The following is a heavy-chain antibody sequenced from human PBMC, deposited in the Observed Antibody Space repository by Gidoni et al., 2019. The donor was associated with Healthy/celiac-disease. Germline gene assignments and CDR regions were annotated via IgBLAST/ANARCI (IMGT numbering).Heavy chain of an antibody. V-gene: IGHV4-39*01. CDR2: IYYSGST. J-gene: IGHJ4*02. D-gene: IGHD5-12*01. CDR3: ARPSGLDVYYFDY. Sequence: QLQLQESGPGLVKPSETLSLTCTVSGGSISSSRYYWGWLRQPPGKGLEWIGSIYYSGSTYYNPSLKSRVTISVDTSKNQFSLKLSSVTAADTAVYYCARPSGLDVYYFDYWGQGTLVTVSS. CDR1: GGSISSSRYY.